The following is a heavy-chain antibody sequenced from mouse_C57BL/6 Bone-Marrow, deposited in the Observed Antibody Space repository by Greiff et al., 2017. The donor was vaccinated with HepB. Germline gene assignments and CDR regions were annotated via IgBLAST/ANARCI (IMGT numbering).Heavy chain of an antibody. D-gene: IGHD1-1*01. Sequence: VQLQQPGAELVKPGASVKLSCKASGYTFTSYWMHWVKQRPGQGLEWIGMIHPNSGSTNYNEKFKSKATLTVDKSSSTAYMQLSSLTSEDSAVYYCARYYYGSRGFAYWGQGTLVTVSA. J-gene: IGHJ3*01. CDR3: ARYYYGSRGFAY. V-gene: IGHV1-64*01. CDR2: IHPNSGST. CDR1: GYTFTSYW.